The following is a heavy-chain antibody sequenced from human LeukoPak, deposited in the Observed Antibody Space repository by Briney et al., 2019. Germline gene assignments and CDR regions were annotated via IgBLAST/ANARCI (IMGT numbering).Heavy chain of an antibody. CDR1: GFTFSIYA. CDR2: ITGNGGGT. J-gene: IGHJ4*02. CDR3: ARDFGLAD. V-gene: IGHV3-64D*09. D-gene: IGHD3-10*01. Sequence: GGSLRLSCSASGFTFSIYAMQWVRQAPGKGLEYVSSITGNGGGTYYADSVKGRFTISRDNSKNTLYLQMSSLRAEDTAIYYCARDFGLADWGQGTLVTVSS.